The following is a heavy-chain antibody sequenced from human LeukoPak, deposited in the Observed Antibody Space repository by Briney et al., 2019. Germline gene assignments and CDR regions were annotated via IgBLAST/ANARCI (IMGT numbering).Heavy chain of an antibody. V-gene: IGHV4-61*05. CDR2: IYYSGST. D-gene: IGHD3-16*01. Sequence: SETLSLTCTVSGGSISSSSYYWGWIRQPPGKGLEWIGYIYYSGSTNYNPSLKSRVTISVDTSKNQFSLKLSSVTAADTAVYYCARRVGDAFDIWGQGTMVTVSS. CDR3: ARRVGDAFDI. J-gene: IGHJ3*02. CDR1: GGSISSSSYY.